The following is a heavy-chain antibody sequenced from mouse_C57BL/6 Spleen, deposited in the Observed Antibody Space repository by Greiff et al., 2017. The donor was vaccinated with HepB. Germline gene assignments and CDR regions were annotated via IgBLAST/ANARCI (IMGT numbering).Heavy chain of an antibody. V-gene: IGHV1-62-2*01. Sequence: VQLQESGAELVKPGASVKLSCKASGYTFTEYTIHWVKQRSGQGLEWIGWFYPGSGSIKYNEKFKDKATLTADKSSSTVYMELSRLTSEDSAVYFCARHAPPYYSNPAWFAYWGQGTLVTVSA. D-gene: IGHD2-5*01. CDR1: GYTFTEYT. CDR3: ARHAPPYYSNPAWFAY. CDR2: FYPGSGSI. J-gene: IGHJ3*01.